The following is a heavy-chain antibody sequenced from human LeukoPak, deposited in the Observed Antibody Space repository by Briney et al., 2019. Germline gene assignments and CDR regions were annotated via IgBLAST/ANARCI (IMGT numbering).Heavy chain of an antibody. CDR2: ISSSGSTI. J-gene: IGHJ6*03. CDR1: GFTFSSYE. D-gene: IGHD3-10*01. CDR3: ARYRGVTLYYYYYYMDV. Sequence: GGSLRLSCAASGFTFSSYEMNWVRQAPGKGLEWVSYISSSGSTIYYADSVKGRFTISRDNAKNSLYLQMNSLRAEDTAVYYCARYRGVTLYYYYYYMDVWGKGTTVTVSS. V-gene: IGHV3-48*03.